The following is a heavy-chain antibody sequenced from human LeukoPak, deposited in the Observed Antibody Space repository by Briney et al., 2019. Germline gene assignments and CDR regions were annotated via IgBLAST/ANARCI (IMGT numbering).Heavy chain of an antibody. CDR1: GFTFSSYW. D-gene: IGHD6-13*01. V-gene: IGHV3-7*01. Sequence: QTGGSLRLSCAASGFTFSSYWMNWVRQAPGKGLEWVANIKQDGSAKKYVDSVKGRFTISRDNAKNSLYLQMNSLRAEDTAMYYCMTASRSSSWPPPTWGQGTLVTVSS. CDR3: MTASRSSSWPPPT. CDR2: IKQDGSAK. J-gene: IGHJ5*02.